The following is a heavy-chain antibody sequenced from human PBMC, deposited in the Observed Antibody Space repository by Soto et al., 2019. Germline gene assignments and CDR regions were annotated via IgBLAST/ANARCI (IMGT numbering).Heavy chain of an antibody. CDR2: FDPEDGET. CDR1: GYTLTELS. Sequence: ASVKVSCKVSGYTLTELSMHWVRQAPGKGLEWMGGFDPEDGETIYAQKFQGRVTMTEDTSTDTAYMELSSLRSEDPAVYYCATATTVTHAGAFDIWGQGTMVTVSS. D-gene: IGHD4-17*01. CDR3: ATATTVTHAGAFDI. J-gene: IGHJ3*02. V-gene: IGHV1-24*01.